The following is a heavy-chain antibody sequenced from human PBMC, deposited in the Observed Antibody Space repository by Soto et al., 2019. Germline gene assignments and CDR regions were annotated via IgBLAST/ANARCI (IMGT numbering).Heavy chain of an antibody. J-gene: IGHJ3*02. CDR3: ARHRAMARAVAGTSRAFDI. Sequence: PGESLKISCKGSGYSFTSYWIGWVRQMPGKGLEWMGIIYPGDSDTRYSPSFQGQVTISADKSISTAYLQWSSLKASDTAMYYCARHRAMARAVAGTSRAFDIWGQGTMVTVSS. CDR2: IYPGDSDT. V-gene: IGHV5-51*01. CDR1: GYSFTSYW. D-gene: IGHD6-19*01.